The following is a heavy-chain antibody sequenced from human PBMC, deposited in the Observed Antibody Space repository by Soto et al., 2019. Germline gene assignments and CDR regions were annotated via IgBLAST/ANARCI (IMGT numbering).Heavy chain of an antibody. CDR3: TTIYPFTVTVFLDY. CDR2: IKPKADDGTT. Sequence: DVQLVESGGGLVKPGGTLRLSCAASGFSFTNAWMNWVRQAPGKGLEWIGRIKPKADDGTTDYAAPVRGRFTISRDDSKDTLYLQMNNLRTEDTAVYYCTTIYPFTVTVFLDYWGQGTRVTVSS. D-gene: IGHD4-17*01. J-gene: IGHJ4*02. V-gene: IGHV3-15*01. CDR1: GFSFTNAW.